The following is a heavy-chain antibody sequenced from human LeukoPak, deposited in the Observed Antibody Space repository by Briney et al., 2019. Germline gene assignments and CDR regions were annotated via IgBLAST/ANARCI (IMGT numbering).Heavy chain of an antibody. J-gene: IGHJ4*02. CDR2: INHSGST. CDR1: GGSFSGYY. Sequence: SETLSLTXAVYGGSFSGYYWSWIRQPPGKGLEWIGEINHSGSTNYNPSLKSRVTISVDTSKNQFSLELSSVTAADTAVYYCATGYSSSWYYFDYWGQGTLVTVSS. CDR3: ATGYSSSWYYFDY. V-gene: IGHV4-34*01. D-gene: IGHD6-13*01.